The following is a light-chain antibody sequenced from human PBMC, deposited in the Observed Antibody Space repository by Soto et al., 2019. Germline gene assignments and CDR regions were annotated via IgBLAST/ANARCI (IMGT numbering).Light chain of an antibody. CDR1: RSDVGGYNY. V-gene: IGLV2-8*01. CDR2: EVS. CDR3: SSYAGSNNLL. J-gene: IGLJ1*01. Sequence: QSVLTQPPSASGSPGQSVTISCTGTRSDVGGYNYVSWYQQHPGKAPKRMIYEVSKRPSGVPDRFSGSKSGNTASLTVSGLQAEDEADYYCSSYAGSNNLLFGTGTKVTVL.